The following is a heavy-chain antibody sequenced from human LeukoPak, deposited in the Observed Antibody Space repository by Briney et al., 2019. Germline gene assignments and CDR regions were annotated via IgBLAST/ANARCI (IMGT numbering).Heavy chain of an antibody. J-gene: IGHJ4*02. D-gene: IGHD6-6*01. CDR1: GFTFSSYW. Sequence: GGSLRLSCAASGFTFSSYWMSWVRQAPGKGLEWVANIKQDGSEKCYVDSVKGRFTISRDNAKNSLYLQIKSLRAEDTAVYYCAREGSSSTPPFDYWGQGALVTVSS. CDR2: IKQDGSEK. V-gene: IGHV3-7*01. CDR3: AREGSSSTPPFDY.